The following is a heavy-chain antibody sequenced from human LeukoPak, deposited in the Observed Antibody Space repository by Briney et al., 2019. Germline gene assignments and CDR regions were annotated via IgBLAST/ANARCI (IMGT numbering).Heavy chain of an antibody. Sequence: GGSLRLSCAASGFTFSSYWMTWVRQAPGKGLEWVSSISSSTSYIYYADSVKGRFTISRDNAKNSLYLQMNSLRAEDTAVYYCARWYSGSYSDYWGQGTLVTVSS. D-gene: IGHD1-26*01. J-gene: IGHJ4*02. CDR2: ISSSTSYI. V-gene: IGHV3-21*01. CDR1: GFTFSSYW. CDR3: ARWYSGSYSDY.